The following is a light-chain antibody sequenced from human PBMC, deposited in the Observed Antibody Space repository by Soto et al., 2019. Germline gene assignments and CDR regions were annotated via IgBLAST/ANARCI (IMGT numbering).Light chain of an antibody. J-gene: IGLJ2*01. V-gene: IGLV4-69*01. CDR2: VNSDGSH. CDR3: QTWGTGLGV. Sequence: QSVLTQSPSASASLGASVKLTCTLSSGHSSYAIAWHQQQPEKGPRYLMKVNSDGSHSKGDGIPDRFSGSSSGNERYLTISSLQSEDEADYYCQTWGTGLGVFGGGTKLTVL. CDR1: SGHSSYA.